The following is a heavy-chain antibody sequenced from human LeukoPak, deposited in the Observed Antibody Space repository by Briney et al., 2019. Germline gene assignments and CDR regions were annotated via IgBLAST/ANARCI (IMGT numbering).Heavy chain of an antibody. CDR1: GGSVSSDSYY. Sequence: SETLSLTCTVSGGSVSSDSYYWSWVRQPPGKGLDWIGYIYYRGSTKYNPSLKSRVTISVETSKNQFSLKLSSVTAADTAVYYCAREHQSMDVWGQGTTVTASS. CDR3: AREHQSMDV. V-gene: IGHV4-61*01. J-gene: IGHJ6*02. CDR2: IYYRGST. D-gene: IGHD2-2*01.